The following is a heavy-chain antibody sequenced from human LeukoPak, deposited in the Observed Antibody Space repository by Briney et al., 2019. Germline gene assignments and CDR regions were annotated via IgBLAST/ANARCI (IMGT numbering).Heavy chain of an antibody. CDR2: IIPILGIA. J-gene: IGHJ4*02. D-gene: IGHD3-22*01. V-gene: IGHV1-69*04. CDR3: ARELPRSGYYYGVDY. Sequence: GSSAKVSCKASGGTFSSYAISWVRQAPGQGLEWMGRIIPILGIANYAQKFQGRVTITADKSTSTAYMELSNLRSEDTAVYYCARELPRSGYYYGVDYWGQGTLVTVSS. CDR1: GGTFSSYA.